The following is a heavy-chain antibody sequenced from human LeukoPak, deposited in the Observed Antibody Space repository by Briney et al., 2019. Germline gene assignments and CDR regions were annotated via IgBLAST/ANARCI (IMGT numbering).Heavy chain of an antibody. CDR2: IYYSGST. D-gene: IGHD2-8*01. CDR3: AREATDAPRIVLMVYAMGPPRWFDP. J-gene: IGHJ5*02. V-gene: IGHV4-39*07. Sequence: SETLSLTCTVSGGSISSSSYYWGWIRQPPGKGLEWLGTIYYSGSTSYNPSLKSRVTISVDTSKNQFSLKLSSVTAADTAVYYCAREATDAPRIVLMVYAMGPPRWFDPWGQGTLVTVSS. CDR1: GGSISSSSYY.